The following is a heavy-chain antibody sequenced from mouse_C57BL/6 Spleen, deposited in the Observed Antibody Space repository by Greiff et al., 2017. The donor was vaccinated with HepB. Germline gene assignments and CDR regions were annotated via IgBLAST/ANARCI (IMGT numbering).Heavy chain of an antibody. CDR3: ARERYYGSSSMDY. CDR1: GYAFSSSW. J-gene: IGHJ4*01. Sequence: QVQLQQSGPELVKPGASVKISCKASGYAFSSSWMNWVKQRPGKGLEWIGRIYPGDGDTNYNGKFKGKATLTADKSSSTAYMQLSSLTSEDSAVYFCARERYYGSSSMDYWGQGTSVTVSS. CDR2: IYPGDGDT. V-gene: IGHV1-82*01. D-gene: IGHD1-1*01.